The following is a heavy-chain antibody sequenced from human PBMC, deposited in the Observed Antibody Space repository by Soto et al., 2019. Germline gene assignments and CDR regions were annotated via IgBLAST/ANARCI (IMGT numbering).Heavy chain of an antibody. CDR2: VSYDEVNK. D-gene: IGHD6-19*01. V-gene: IGHV3-30*18. Sequence: QVHLLESGGGVVQPGRSLRLSCVGSGFTFSSFGIHWVRQAPGKGLEWLAVVSYDEVNKFYADSVRGRFTISRDNSKDTVYLQINSLRRDDTAMYFCAKVMTEYSGVAIDHWGQGTLVTVSS. CDR3: AKVMTEYSGVAIDH. CDR1: GFTFSSFG. J-gene: IGHJ4*02.